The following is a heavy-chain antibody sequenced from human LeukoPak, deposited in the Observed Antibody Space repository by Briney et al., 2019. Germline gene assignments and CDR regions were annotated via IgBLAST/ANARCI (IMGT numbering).Heavy chain of an antibody. CDR1: GFTFSSYG. D-gene: IGHD3-10*01. Sequence: GSLRLSCAASGFTFSSYGMHWVRQAPGKGLEWVAFIRYDGSNKYYADSVKGRFTISRDNSKNTLYLQMNSLRAEDTAVYYCAKDWVITGALDYWGQGTLVTVSS. J-gene: IGHJ4*02. V-gene: IGHV3-30*02. CDR2: IRYDGSNK. CDR3: AKDWVITGALDY.